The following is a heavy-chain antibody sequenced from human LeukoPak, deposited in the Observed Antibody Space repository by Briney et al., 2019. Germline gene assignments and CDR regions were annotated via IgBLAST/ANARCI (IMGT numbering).Heavy chain of an antibody. Sequence: SGGSLRLSCAASGFTFSSYAMSWVRQAPGKGLEWVSAISGSGGSTYYADSVKGRFTISRDNSKNTLYLQMNSLRAEDTAVYYCAKEGLVVVPAATEYFQHWGQGTLVTVSS. CDR3: AKEGLVVVPAATEYFQH. V-gene: IGHV3-23*01. CDR1: GFTFSSYA. D-gene: IGHD2-2*01. J-gene: IGHJ1*01. CDR2: ISGSGGST.